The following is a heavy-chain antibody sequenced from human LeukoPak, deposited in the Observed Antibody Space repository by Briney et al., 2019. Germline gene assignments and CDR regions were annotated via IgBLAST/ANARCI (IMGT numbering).Heavy chain of an antibody. J-gene: IGHJ4*02. CDR3: ARDKGGYNYEYYFDS. V-gene: IGHV3-21*01. D-gene: IGHD5-18*01. CDR2: ISTGSSYK. CDR1: GFTFSSYS. Sequence: GGSLRLSCAASGFTFSSYSMNWVRQAPGKGLEWVASISTGSSYKYYADLVMGRFTISRDNAENSLYLQMNSLRAEDAAVYFCARDKGGYNYEYYFDSWGQGALVTVSS.